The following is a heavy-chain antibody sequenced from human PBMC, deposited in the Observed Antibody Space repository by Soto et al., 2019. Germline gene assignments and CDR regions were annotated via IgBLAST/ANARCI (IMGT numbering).Heavy chain of an antibody. CDR1: GGTFSSYA. D-gene: IGHD1-1*01. Sequence: ASVKVSCKASGGTFSSYAISWVRQAPGQGLEWMGRIIPILGIANYAQKFQGRVTITADKSTSTAYMELSSLRSEDTAVYYCARDQEPWHYYYGMDVWGQGTTVTVSS. J-gene: IGHJ6*02. V-gene: IGHV1-69*04. CDR3: ARDQEPWHYYYGMDV. CDR2: IIPILGIA.